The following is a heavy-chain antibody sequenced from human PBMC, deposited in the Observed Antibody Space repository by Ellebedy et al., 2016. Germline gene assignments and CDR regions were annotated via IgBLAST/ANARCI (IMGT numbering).Heavy chain of an antibody. CDR2: ISGSGGST. CDR1: RFTFSTYA. Sequence: GGSLRLXXAASRFTFSTYAMSWVRQAPGKGLEWVSVISGSGGSTYYADSVKGRFTISRDNSKNTLYLQMNSLRAEDTAVYYCAKERTRRVSTELDYWGLGTLVTVSS. CDR3: AKERTRRVSTELDY. D-gene: IGHD5/OR15-5a*01. J-gene: IGHJ4*02. V-gene: IGHV3-23*01.